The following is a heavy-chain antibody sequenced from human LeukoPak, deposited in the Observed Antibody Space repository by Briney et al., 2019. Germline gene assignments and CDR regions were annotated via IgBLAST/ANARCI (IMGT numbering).Heavy chain of an antibody. CDR2: INDGGTST. D-gene: IGHD1-14*01. CDR1: GFTFSSYG. Sequence: GGSLRLSCAASGFTFSSYGMSWVRQAPGKGLEWVAGINDGGTSTYYADSVKGRFTISRDNSKNTLYLQMNSLRAEDTAVYYCARGNPGGEYYWGQGTLVTVSS. CDR3: ARGNPGGEYY. J-gene: IGHJ4*02. V-gene: IGHV3-23*01.